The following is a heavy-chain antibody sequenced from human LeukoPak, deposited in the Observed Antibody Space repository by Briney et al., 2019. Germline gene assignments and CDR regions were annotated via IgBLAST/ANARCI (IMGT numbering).Heavy chain of an antibody. Sequence: GGSLRLSCAASGFTFSSYSMNWVRQAPGKGLEWVSSISSSSSYIYYADSVKGRSTISRDNAKNSLYLQMNSLRAEDTAVYYCARAVGYNGFLDYWGQGTLVTVSS. V-gene: IGHV3-21*01. CDR2: ISSSSSYI. J-gene: IGHJ4*02. D-gene: IGHD5-24*01. CDR1: GFTFSSYS. CDR3: ARAVGYNGFLDY.